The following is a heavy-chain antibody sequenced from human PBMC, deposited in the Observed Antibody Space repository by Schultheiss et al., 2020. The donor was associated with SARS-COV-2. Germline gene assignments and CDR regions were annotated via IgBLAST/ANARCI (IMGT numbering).Heavy chain of an antibody. V-gene: IGHV4-4*07. D-gene: IGHD6-13*01. J-gene: IGHJ4*02. CDR3: ARGSYSSSWSTFDY. CDR1: GGSISSYY. Sequence: SETLSLTCTVSGGSISSYYWSWIRQPPGKGLEWIGRIYTSGSTYYNPSLKSRVTMSVDTSKNQFSLKLSSVTAADTAVYYCARGSYSSSWSTFDYWGQGTLVTVSS. CDR2: IYTSGST.